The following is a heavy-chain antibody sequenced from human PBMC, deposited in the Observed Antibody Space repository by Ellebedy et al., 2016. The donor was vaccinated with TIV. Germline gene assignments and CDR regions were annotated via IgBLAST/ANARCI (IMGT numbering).Heavy chain of an antibody. CDR3: AKGGSKSGYSFDL. D-gene: IGHD3-3*01. J-gene: IGHJ2*01. V-gene: IGHV3-23*01. CDR1: GLTFSSHA. Sequence: PGGSLRLSCAASGLTFSSHAMSWVRQAPGKGLEWVAGLNANGVVIAYADSVKGRSTISRDNSKNTLYLQMNSLRPEDTAVYYCAKGGSKSGYSFDLWGRGTLVTVSS. CDR2: LNANGVVI.